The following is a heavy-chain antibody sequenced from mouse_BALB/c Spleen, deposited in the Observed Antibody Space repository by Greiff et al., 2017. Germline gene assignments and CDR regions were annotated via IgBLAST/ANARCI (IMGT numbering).Heavy chain of an antibody. CDR1: GFTFSSYA. D-gene: IGHD1-1*01. V-gene: IGHV5-9-4*01. Sequence: EVQGVESGGGLVKPGGSLKLSCAASGFTFSSYAMSWVRQSPEKRLEWVAEISSGGSYTYYPDTVTGRFTISRDNAKNTLYLEMSSLRSEDTAMYYCARARTTVGDYYAMDYWGQGTSVTVSS. J-gene: IGHJ4*01. CDR2: ISSGGSYT. CDR3: ARARTTVGDYYAMDY.